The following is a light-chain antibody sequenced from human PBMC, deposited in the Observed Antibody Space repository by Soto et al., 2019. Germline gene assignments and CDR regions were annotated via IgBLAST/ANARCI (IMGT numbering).Light chain of an antibody. CDR3: QQSYNTLPT. V-gene: IGKV1-39*01. J-gene: IGKJ1*01. Sequence: DIPMTPSPSSLSASVGDRVTITCRASQSISSYLNWYQQKPGKAPKLLIYAASTLQSGVPSRFRDSGSWTDFTLAISSLQPADFATYYCQQSYNTLPTFGQGTKVEIK. CDR2: AAS. CDR1: QSISSY.